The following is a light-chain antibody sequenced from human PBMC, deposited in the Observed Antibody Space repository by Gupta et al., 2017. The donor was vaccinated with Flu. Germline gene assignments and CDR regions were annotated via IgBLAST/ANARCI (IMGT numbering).Light chain of an antibody. CDR1: QGISTF. CDR3: QKYTIPSFT. V-gene: IGKV1-27*01. CDR2: SAS. Sequence: DIQMTQSPSSLSASVGDTVSITCRASQGISTFLAWYQQKPGRSPRLLIYSASTLESGVSSRFIGRGSGTDFTLTITRLQPEDIATYYCQKYTIPSFTFGPGTRVD. J-gene: IGKJ3*01.